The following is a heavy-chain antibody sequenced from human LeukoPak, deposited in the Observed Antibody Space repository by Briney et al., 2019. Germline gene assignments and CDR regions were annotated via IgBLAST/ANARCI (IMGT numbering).Heavy chain of an antibody. J-gene: IGHJ4*02. Sequence: SETLSLTCTVSGYSISSGYYWGWIRQPPGKGLEWIGSIYHSGSTYYNPSLKSRVTISVDTSKNQFSLKLSSVTAADTAVYYCARDHRGYSYAWDYWGRGTLVTVSS. CDR3: ARDHRGYSYAWDY. V-gene: IGHV4-38-2*02. D-gene: IGHD5-18*01. CDR1: GYSISSGYY. CDR2: IYHSGST.